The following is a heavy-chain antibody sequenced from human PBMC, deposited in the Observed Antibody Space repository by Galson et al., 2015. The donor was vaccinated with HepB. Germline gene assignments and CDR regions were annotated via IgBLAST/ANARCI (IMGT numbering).Heavy chain of an antibody. J-gene: IGHJ4*02. D-gene: IGHD2-2*01. V-gene: IGHV3-30*18. Sequence: SLRLSCAASGFTFSSYGMHWVRQAPGKGLEWVAVISYDGSNKYYADSVKGRFTISRDNSKNTLYLQMNSLRAEDTAVYYCAKVNPRWVPAAGVIDYWGQGTLVTVSS. CDR1: GFTFSSYG. CDR2: ISYDGSNK. CDR3: AKVNPRWVPAAGVIDY.